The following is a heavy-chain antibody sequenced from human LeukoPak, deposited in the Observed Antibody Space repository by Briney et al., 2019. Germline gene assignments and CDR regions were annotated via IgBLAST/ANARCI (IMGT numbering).Heavy chain of an antibody. CDR1: GYTFASYG. J-gene: IGHJ4*02. Sequence: ASVKVSXKASGYTFASYGISWVRQAPGQGLEWMGWISAYNGDTKYAQHLQGRVTLTTDTSTGTAYMELRSLTSDDTALYYCARDTARITTPGGPDYWGQGTLVTVSS. D-gene: IGHD6-13*01. CDR3: ARDTARITTPGGPDY. V-gene: IGHV1-18*01. CDR2: ISAYNGDT.